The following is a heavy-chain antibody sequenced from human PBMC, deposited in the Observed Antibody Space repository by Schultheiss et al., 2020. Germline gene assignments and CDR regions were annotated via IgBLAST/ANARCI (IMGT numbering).Heavy chain of an antibody. J-gene: IGHJ3*02. CDR3: ARVCGGDCYSSLDI. Sequence: SQTLSLTCTVSGGSVSSGSYYWSWIRQPPGKGLEWIGYIYYSGSTYYNPSLKSRVTISVDTSKNQFSLKLSSVTAADTAVYYCARVCGGDCYSSLDIWGQGTMVTVSS. D-gene: IGHD2-21*02. V-gene: IGHV4-31*03. CDR2: IYYSGST. CDR1: GGSVSSGSYY.